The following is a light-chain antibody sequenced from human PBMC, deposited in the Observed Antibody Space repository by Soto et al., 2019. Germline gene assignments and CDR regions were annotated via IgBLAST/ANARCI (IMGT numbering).Light chain of an antibody. J-gene: IGKJ1*01. V-gene: IGKV1-39*01. Sequence: DLQMTQSPPSLSASVGDRVTITCRASQRISNYLNWYQQKPGKAPKLLIYAASSLQSGVPSRFSGSGSGTDFTLTISSLQPEDFATYYCQQSYSTPWTFGQGTKVEIK. CDR2: AAS. CDR3: QQSYSTPWT. CDR1: QRISNY.